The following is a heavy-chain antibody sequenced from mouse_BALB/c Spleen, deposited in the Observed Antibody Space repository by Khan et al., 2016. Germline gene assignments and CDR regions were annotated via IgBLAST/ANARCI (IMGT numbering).Heavy chain of an antibody. CDR3: ARGVY. J-gene: IGHJ3*01. Sequence: QVQLKQSGAELMKPGASVKISCKATGYTFSSYWLEWVKERPGHGLEWIGEILPGSGSTNYHEKFKGKATFTAETSSNTAYMQLSSPTSEDSAVDYCARGVYWGQGTLGTVSA. CDR1: GYTFSSYW. CDR2: ILPGSGST. V-gene: IGHV1-9*01.